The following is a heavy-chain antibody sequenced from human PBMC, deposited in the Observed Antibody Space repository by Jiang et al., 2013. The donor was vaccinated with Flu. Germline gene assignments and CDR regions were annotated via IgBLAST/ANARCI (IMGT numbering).Heavy chain of an antibody. CDR3: APDSSGDFPNWFDP. CDR2: IGGSSGRT. J-gene: IGHJ5*02. V-gene: IGHV3-23*01. CDR1: GFTFSSYA. D-gene: IGHD3-22*01. Sequence: QLLESGGGLVQPGGSLRLSCAASGFTFSSYAMSWVRQAPGKGLECISGIGGSSGRTYYADSVKGRFTISRDNSKNTLYLQMNSLRVEDTAVYYCAPDSSGDFPNWFDPWGQGTLVTVSS.